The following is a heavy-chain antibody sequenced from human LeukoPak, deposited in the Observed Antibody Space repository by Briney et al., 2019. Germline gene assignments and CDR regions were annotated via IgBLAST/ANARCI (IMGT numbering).Heavy chain of an antibody. V-gene: IGHV4-59*01. CDR3: ARDVGGSDGYTGYWYFDL. J-gene: IGHJ2*01. CDR1: GGSIRSYY. Sequence: SETLSLTCTVSGGSIRSYYWSWTRQPPGEGLEWIGYIHYSGSTTYNPFLKSRITISVDTSKNQFSLKLSSVTAADTAVYFCARDVGGSDGYTGYWYFDLWGRGTLVTVSS. D-gene: IGHD5-24*01. CDR2: IHYSGST.